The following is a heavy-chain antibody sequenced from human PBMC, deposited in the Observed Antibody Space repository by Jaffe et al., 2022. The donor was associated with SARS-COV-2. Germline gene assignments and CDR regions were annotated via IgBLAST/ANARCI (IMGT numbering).Heavy chain of an antibody. CDR3: ARYGVRGSRYLWFDS. V-gene: IGHV4-59*11. D-gene: IGHD6-13*01. CDR2: IYYSGST. J-gene: IGHJ5*01. Sequence: QEQLQESGPGLVQPSETLSLTCTVSGGSISGHYWGWMRQPPGKALECIGYIYYSGSTNYNPSLKSRVTISVDTSKNQFSLKLNSVTAADTAVYYCARYGVRGSRYLWFDSWGQGALVTVSS. CDR1: GGSISGHY.